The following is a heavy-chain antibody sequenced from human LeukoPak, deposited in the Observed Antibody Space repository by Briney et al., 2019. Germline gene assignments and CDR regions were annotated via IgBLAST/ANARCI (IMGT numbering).Heavy chain of an antibody. CDR2: IIPIFGTA. V-gene: IGHV1-69*01. CDR1: GGTFSSYA. CDR3: ARAYGYSSGWGY. D-gene: IGHD6-19*01. J-gene: IGHJ4*02. Sequence: SVKASCKASGGTFSSYAISWVRQSPGQGLEWWGGIIPIFGTANYAQKFQGRVTITADESTSTAYMELSSLRSEDTAVYYCARAYGYSSGWGYWGQGTLVTVSS.